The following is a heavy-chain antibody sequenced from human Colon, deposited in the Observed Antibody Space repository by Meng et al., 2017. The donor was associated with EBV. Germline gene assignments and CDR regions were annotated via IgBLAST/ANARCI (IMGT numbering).Heavy chain of an antibody. CDR2: IYHSGST. V-gene: IGHV4-4*02. CDR1: VGYSRSVYG. D-gene: IGHD5-18*01. Sequence: AHLKGWGPGLGTPSENMCLHGVLCVGYSRSVYGWTWCRQSPGKGLEWIGEIYHSGSTNYNQSLKSRVTISVDKSKNQFSLKLTSVTAADTDVYYCARGGYYSFDYWGQRTLVTVSS. CDR3: ARGGYYSFDY. J-gene: IGHJ4*02.